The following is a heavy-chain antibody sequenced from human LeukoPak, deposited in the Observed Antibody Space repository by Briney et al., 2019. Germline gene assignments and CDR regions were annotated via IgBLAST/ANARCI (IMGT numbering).Heavy chain of an antibody. Sequence: SETLSLTCTVSGDSITSGSYYWGWIRQPPGKGLEWIGSSYYSGSTYYNPSLKSRVTISVDTSKNQFSLKLSSVTAADTAVYYCARHTNSTLIVVVTAVDYWGQGTLVTVSS. CDR3: ARHTNSTLIVVVTAVDY. CDR1: GDSITSGSYY. CDR2: SYYSGST. V-gene: IGHV4-39*01. D-gene: IGHD2-21*02. J-gene: IGHJ4*02.